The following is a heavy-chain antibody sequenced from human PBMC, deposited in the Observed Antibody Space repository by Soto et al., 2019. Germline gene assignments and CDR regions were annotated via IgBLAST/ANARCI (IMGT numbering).Heavy chain of an antibody. CDR1: GFTFSTYS. CDR3: AREYTAWPLAYGLDV. CDR2: ISSRSDI. D-gene: IGHD2-2*02. V-gene: IGHV3-21*01. J-gene: IGHJ6*02. Sequence: VRLSCVGSGFTFSTYSINWVRQAPGKGLEWVSSISSRSDIYYADSVKGRFTISRDNAKNSVSLQMNSLRAEDTAVYYCAREYTAWPLAYGLDVWGQGTTVTVS.